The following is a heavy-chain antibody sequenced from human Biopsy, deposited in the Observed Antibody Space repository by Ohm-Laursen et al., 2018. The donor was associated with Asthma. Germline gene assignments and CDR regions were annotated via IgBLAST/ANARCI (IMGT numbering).Heavy chain of an antibody. V-gene: IGHV1-69*13. Sequence: SVKVSCKAPGGTFSNFAISWVRQAPGQGLEWMGGVIPLLDTGDYAQKFQGRVTITADESTSTCYMELRSLRSEDTAIYYCARCQVGYSSGWSLLLKKIYYSGMDVWGQGTAVTVSS. CDR1: GGTFSNFA. J-gene: IGHJ6*02. D-gene: IGHD6-19*01. CDR3: ARCQVGYSSGWSLLLKKIYYSGMDV. CDR2: VIPLLDTG.